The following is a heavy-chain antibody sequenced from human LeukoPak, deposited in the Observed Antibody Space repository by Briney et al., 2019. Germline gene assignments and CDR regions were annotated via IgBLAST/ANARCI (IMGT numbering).Heavy chain of an antibody. Sequence: GGSLRLSCAASGFTFSRYGMHWVRQAPGKGLEWVAVISYDGSNKYYADSVKGRFTISRDNSKNTLYLQMNSLRAEDTAVYYCAKDVRFLEWLLSYWGQGTLVTVSS. CDR3: AKDVRFLEWLLSY. CDR2: ISYDGSNK. CDR1: GFTFSRYG. D-gene: IGHD3-3*01. V-gene: IGHV3-30*18. J-gene: IGHJ4*02.